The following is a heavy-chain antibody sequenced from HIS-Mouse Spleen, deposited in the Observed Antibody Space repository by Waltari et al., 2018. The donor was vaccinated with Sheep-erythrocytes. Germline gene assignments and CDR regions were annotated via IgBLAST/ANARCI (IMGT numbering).Heavy chain of an antibody. Sequence: QLQLQESGPGLVKPSETLSLTCTVPGGSISSSSYSWGWIRQPPGQGLEWIGSIYYSGSTYYNPSLKSRVTISVDTSKNQFSLKLSSVTAADTAVYYCARHRLGYYDSSGYYSDYFDYWGQGTLVTVSS. D-gene: IGHD3-22*01. CDR2: IYYSGST. CDR3: ARHRLGYYDSSGYYSDYFDY. CDR1: GGSISSSSYS. V-gene: IGHV4-39*01. J-gene: IGHJ4*02.